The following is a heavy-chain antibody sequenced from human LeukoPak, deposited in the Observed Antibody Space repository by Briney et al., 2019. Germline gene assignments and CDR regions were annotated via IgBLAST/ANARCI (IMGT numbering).Heavy chain of an antibody. CDR3: AREGGSYDSSGYYSLYYYFDY. V-gene: IGHV4-61*02. J-gene: IGHJ4*02. CDR1: GGSINSGNNY. Sequence: SETLSLTCTVSGGSINSGNNYWSWIRQPAGKGLEWIGRIYSSGTTTYNPSLKSRVTISVDTSKNQFSLKLSSVTAADTAVYYCAREGGSYDSSGYYSLYYYFDYWGQGTLVTVSS. D-gene: IGHD3-22*01. CDR2: IYSSGTT.